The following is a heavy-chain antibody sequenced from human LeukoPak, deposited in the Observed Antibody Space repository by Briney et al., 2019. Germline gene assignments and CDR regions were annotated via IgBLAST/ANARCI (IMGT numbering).Heavy chain of an antibody. Sequence: PWGSLRLSCAVSGFTFSSYSMNWVRQAPGKGLEWVSYISSSSSTIYYVDSVKGRFTISRDNAKNSLYLQMNSLRAEDTAVYYCARAAGSGYYQYFDYWGQGTLVTVSS. J-gene: IGHJ4*02. CDR3: ARAAGSGYYQYFDY. V-gene: IGHV3-48*01. CDR1: GFTFSSYS. CDR2: ISSSSSTI. D-gene: IGHD3-22*01.